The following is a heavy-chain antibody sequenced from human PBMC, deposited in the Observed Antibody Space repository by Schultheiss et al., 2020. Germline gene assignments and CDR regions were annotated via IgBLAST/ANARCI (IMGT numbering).Heavy chain of an antibody. D-gene: IGHD6-19*01. CDR2: ISGSGGST. J-gene: IGHJ4*02. V-gene: IGHV3-23*01. CDR1: GFTFSSYA. CDR3: ARDRRPELTMQWLVQPIYYFDY. Sequence: GGSLRLSCAASGFTFSSYAMSWVRQAPGKGLEWVSAISGSGGSTYYADSVKGRFTISRDNSKNTLYLQMNSLRAEDTAVYYCARDRRPELTMQWLVQPIYYFDYWGQGTLVTVSS.